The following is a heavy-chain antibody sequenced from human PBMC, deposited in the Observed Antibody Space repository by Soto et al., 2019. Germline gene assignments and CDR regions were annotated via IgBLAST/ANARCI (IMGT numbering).Heavy chain of an antibody. V-gene: IGHV3-33*01. CDR2: IWYDGSNK. J-gene: IGHJ6*02. Sequence: SLRLSCAASGFTFSSYGMHWVRQAPGKGLEWVAVIWYDGSNKYYADSVKGRFTISRDNSKNTLYLQMNSLRAEDTAVYYCARDFDVDTAMVPYYYYGMDVWGQGTTVTVS. CDR1: GFTFSSYG. D-gene: IGHD5-18*01. CDR3: ARDFDVDTAMVPYYYYGMDV.